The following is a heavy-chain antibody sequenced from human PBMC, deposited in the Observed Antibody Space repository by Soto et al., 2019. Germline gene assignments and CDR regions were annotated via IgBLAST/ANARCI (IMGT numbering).Heavy chain of an antibody. J-gene: IGHJ6*02. V-gene: IGHV1-8*01. CDR1: GYTFTSYD. CDR3: ARDSGFSSSWQFYYYYGMDV. CDR2: MNPKGGNT. Sequence: ASVKVSCKASGYTFTSYDINWVRQASGQGPEWMGWMNPKGGNTGYAQKFEGRVTMTRNTSISTAYMELSSLRSEDTAVYYCARDSGFSSSWQFYYYYGMDVWGQGTTVTVPS. D-gene: IGHD6-13*01.